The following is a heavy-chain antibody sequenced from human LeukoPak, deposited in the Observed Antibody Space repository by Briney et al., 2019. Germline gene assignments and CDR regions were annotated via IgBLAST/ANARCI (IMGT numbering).Heavy chain of an antibody. Sequence: PGGSLRLSCAASGFTFSSYGMHWVRQAPGKGLEWVAVIWYDGSNKYYADSVKGRFTISRDNSKNTLYLRMNSLRAEDTAVYYCARDFGSSHIDYWGQGTLVTVSS. CDR2: IWYDGSNK. D-gene: IGHD6-13*01. CDR1: GFTFSSYG. J-gene: IGHJ4*02. V-gene: IGHV3-33*08. CDR3: ARDFGSSHIDY.